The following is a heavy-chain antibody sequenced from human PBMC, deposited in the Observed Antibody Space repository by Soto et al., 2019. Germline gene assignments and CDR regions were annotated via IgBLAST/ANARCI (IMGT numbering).Heavy chain of an antibody. D-gene: IGHD3-22*01. CDR1: GGSLSSSAYS. V-gene: IGHV4-30-2*01. CDR2: IYQSGST. CDR3: ARELLCYDSDGFSWDDAFDI. J-gene: IGHJ3*02. Sequence: SETLSLTCAVSGGSLSSSAYSWSWIRQPPGKGLEWIGFIYQSGSTYYNPSLKSRVTMSLDRPKNQFSLKLSSVTAADTAVYYCARELLCYDSDGFSWDDAFDIWGQGTMVTVSS.